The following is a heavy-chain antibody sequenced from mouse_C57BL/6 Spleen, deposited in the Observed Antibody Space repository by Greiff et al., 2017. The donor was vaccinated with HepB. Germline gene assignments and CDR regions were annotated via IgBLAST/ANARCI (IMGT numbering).Heavy chain of an antibody. V-gene: IGHV1-55*01. CDR2: IYPGSGST. CDR1: GYTFTSYW. Sequence: VQLQESGAELVKPGASVKMSCKASGYTFTSYWITWVKQRPGQGLEWIGDIYPGSGSTNYNEKFKSKATLTVDTSSSTAYMQLSSLTSEDSAVYYCARVGAYDYDDYWGQGTTLTVSS. CDR3: ARVGAYDYDDY. D-gene: IGHD2-4*01. J-gene: IGHJ2*01.